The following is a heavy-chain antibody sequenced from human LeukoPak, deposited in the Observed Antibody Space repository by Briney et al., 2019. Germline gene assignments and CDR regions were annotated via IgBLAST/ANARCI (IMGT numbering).Heavy chain of an antibody. V-gene: IGHV3-23*01. CDR3: ALRIQWLVGYFQH. Sequence: GGSLRLSCAASGFTFSSYAMGWVRQAPGKGLEWVSAISGSGGSTYYADSVKGRFTISRDNSKNTLYLQMNSLRAEDTAVYYCALRIQWLVGYFQHWGQGTLVTVSS. CDR2: ISGSGGST. J-gene: IGHJ1*01. CDR1: GFTFSSYA. D-gene: IGHD6-19*01.